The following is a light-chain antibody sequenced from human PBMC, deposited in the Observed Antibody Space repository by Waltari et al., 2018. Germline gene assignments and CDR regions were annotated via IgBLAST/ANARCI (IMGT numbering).Light chain of an antibody. J-gene: IGLJ2*01. Sequence: NFMLTQHHSVPESPGQTVSISLTSSSGSIASNYATWYQQRPGSSPTLVIYGDDPRPSGFPDQFSGSIDSSSNAASLTISGLKTEDEADYYCQSYDAYVVFGGGTRLTVL. CDR1: SGSIASNY. V-gene: IGLV6-57*01. CDR2: GDD. CDR3: QSYDAYVV.